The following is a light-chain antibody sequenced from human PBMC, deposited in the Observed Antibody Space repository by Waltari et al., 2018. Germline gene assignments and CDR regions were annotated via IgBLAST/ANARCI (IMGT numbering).Light chain of an antibody. CDR3: QNYERLPAT. CDR2: EAS. J-gene: IGKJ1*01. CDR1: QSISRY. V-gene: IGKV3-20*01. Sequence: EIVLTQSPGTLSLSPGERATLSCRASQSISRYLVWYQQKPGQAPRLLIYEASRRATGIPDRFSGSGSGTDFSLTISRLEPEDFAVYHCQNYERLPATFGQGTKVEIK.